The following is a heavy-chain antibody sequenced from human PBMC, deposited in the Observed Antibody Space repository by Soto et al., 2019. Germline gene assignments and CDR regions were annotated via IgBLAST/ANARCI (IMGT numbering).Heavy chain of an antibody. CDR2: ISSDGSKK. D-gene: IGHD1-26*01. V-gene: IGHV3-30*18. J-gene: IGHJ4*02. Sequence: GVSLRLSCAASGLTFSRYDMYWVRQAPGKGLEWVAVISSDGSKKYYTDSMKGRFILSRDNSKNTLFLQMNSLRVEDTAVYYCAKGSYSGVYSDFDYWGQGTLVTVSS. CDR3: AKGSYSGVYSDFDY. CDR1: GLTFSRYD.